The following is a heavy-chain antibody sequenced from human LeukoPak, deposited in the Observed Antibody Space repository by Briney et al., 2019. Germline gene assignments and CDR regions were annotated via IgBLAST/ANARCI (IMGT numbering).Heavy chain of an antibody. D-gene: IGHD5-12*01. CDR1: AFNFTVYW. J-gene: IGHJ5*02. CDR2: INSDGTTT. Sequence: TGGSLRLSCASSAFNFTVYWMHWVRQDPRQGLLWVARINSDGTTTNYADSVKGRFTISRDNAKNTLFLQMNSLRAEDTAVYFCAVSNGGYGPWGQGALVTVSS. V-gene: IGHV3-74*01. CDR3: AVSNGGYGP.